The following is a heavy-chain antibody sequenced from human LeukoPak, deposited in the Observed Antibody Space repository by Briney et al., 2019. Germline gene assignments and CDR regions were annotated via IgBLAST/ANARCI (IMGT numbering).Heavy chain of an antibody. CDR1: GGSFSGYY. CDR3: ARGRISRYGSVRRSGVYDY. V-gene: IGHV4-34*01. J-gene: IGHJ4*02. D-gene: IGHD3-10*01. Sequence: SETLSLTCAVYGGSFSGYYWSWIRQPPGKGLEWIGEINHSGSTNYNPSLKSRVTISVGTSKNQFSLKLSSVTAADTAVYYCARGRISRYGSVRRSGVYDYWGRGTLVTVSS. CDR2: INHSGST.